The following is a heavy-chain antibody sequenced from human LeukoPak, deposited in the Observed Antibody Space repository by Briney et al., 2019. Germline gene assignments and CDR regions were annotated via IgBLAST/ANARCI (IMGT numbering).Heavy chain of an antibody. D-gene: IGHD3-10*01. CDR3: VKGRYGTGWDF. V-gene: IGHV3-64D*06. CDR1: GFSFSTHN. Sequence: GGSLRLSCLASGFSFSTHNMHWVRQAPGKGLEFVSGITSDGENTDYLDFVKGRFTITRDNSKNTLYLHMTSLRPEDTAVYFCVKGRYGTGWDFWGPGTLVIVSS. CDR2: ITSDGENT. J-gene: IGHJ4*02.